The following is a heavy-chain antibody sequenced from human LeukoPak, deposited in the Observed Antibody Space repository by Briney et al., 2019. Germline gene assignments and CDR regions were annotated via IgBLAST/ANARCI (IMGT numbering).Heavy chain of an antibody. CDR3: ARDRGGYSYGLGNNWFDP. CDR1: GYTFTGYY. V-gene: IGHV1-2*02. D-gene: IGHD5-18*01. J-gene: IGHJ5*02. CDR2: INPNSGGT. Sequence: SVKVSCKASGYTFTGYYMHWVRQAPGQGLEWMGWINPNSGGTNYAQKFQGRVPMTRDTSISTAYMELSRLRSDDTAVYYCARDRGGYSYGLGNNWFDPWGQGTLVTVSS.